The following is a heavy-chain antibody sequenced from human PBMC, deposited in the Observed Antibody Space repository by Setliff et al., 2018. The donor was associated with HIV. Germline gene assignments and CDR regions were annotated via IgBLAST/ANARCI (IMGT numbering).Heavy chain of an antibody. V-gene: IGHV4-39*01. D-gene: IGHD2-15*01. Sequence: SETLSLTCTVSGGSVSTSSYSWGWIRQPPEKGLEWIGTIYHTGKTYYNSSLNSRVTIAVDTSKDQFSLNLSTVTAADTAVHYCGRVAGYCAPSRCYGYNAFDIWGPGTMVTVSS. J-gene: IGHJ3*02. CDR2: IYHTGKT. CDR1: GGSVSTSSYS. CDR3: GRVAGYCAPSRCYGYNAFDI.